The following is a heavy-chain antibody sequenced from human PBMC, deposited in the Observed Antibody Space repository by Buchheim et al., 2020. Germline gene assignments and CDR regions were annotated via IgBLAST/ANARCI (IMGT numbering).Heavy chain of an antibody. V-gene: IGHV4-34*01. CDR1: GGSFSGYY. D-gene: IGHD3-16*01. Sequence: QVQLQQWGAGLLKPSETLSLTCAVYGGSFSGYYWTWIRQPPEKGLDWIGEINHSGSTNYNPSLKSRVTISVDTPTKQFSLKLSSVTAADTAVYYCARVDSVGGADYWGQGAL. J-gene: IGHJ4*02. CDR2: INHSGST. CDR3: ARVDSVGGADY.